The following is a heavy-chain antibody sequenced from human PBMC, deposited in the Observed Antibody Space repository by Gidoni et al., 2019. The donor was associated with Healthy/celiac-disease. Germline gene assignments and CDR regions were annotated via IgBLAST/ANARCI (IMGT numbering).Heavy chain of an antibody. V-gene: IGHV2-5*01. Sequence: QITFKESGPTLVKPTQTLTLTCTFSVFSLSTSGVGVGWIRQPPGKALEWLALIYWNDDKRYSPSLKSRLTITKDTSKNQVGLTMTNMDHVDTATYYCAHRIYYGSGSYYRFGTGWFDPWGQGTLVTVSS. CDR1: VFSLSTSGVG. D-gene: IGHD3-10*01. CDR3: AHRIYYGSGSYYRFGTGWFDP. CDR2: IYWNDDK. J-gene: IGHJ5*02.